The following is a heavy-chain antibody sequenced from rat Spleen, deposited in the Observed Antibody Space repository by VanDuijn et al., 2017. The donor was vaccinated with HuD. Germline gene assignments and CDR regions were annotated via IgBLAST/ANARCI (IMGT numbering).Heavy chain of an antibody. J-gene: IGHJ2*01. CDR2: ISYEGSST. V-gene: IGHV5-29*01. CDR3: ARLTTMGIDYSDY. CDR1: GFTFSDYD. D-gene: IGHD1-7*01. Sequence: EVQLVETGGGLVQPGRSLNLSCAASGFTFSDYDMAWIRQAPTKGLEWVTTISYEGSSTYHGDSVKGRLTISRDNAKSTLYLQMNSLRSEDTATYYCARLTTMGIDYSDYWGQGVMVTVSS.